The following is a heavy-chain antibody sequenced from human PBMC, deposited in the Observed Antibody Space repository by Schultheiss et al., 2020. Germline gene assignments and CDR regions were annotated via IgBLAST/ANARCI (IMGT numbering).Heavy chain of an antibody. CDR1: GGTFSSYA. Sequence: SVKVSCKASGGTFSSYAISWVRQAPGQGLEWMGGIIPIFGTANYAQKFQGRVTITADESTSTAYMELSSLRSEDTAVYYCARCESEPYYDFWSGYYHDAFDIWGKGTMVTVPS. J-gene: IGHJ3*02. CDR2: IIPIFGTA. V-gene: IGHV1-69*13. CDR3: ARCESEPYYDFWSGYYHDAFDI. D-gene: IGHD3-3*01.